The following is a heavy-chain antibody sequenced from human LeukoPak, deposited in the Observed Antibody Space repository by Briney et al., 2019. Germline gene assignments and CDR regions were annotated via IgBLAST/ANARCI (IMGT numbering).Heavy chain of an antibody. V-gene: IGHV4-39*01. CDR2: IHYSGNT. J-gene: IGHJ4*02. D-gene: IGHD3-3*01. CDR1: VGSTCSSYYY. Sequence: PSETLSLTCTVSVGSTCSSYYYWGWIRQAPGKGLEWIGGIHYSGNTYYNPSLKSRVTISIDTSKNQFSLKLSSVTAADTAVYYCARLGAGPTYYDFWSGYSSFYFDYWGQGTLVTVSS. CDR3: ARLGAGPTYYDFWSGYSSFYFDY.